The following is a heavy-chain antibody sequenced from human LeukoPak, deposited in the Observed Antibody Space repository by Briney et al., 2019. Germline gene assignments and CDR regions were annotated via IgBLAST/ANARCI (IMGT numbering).Heavy chain of an antibody. J-gene: IGHJ6*03. Sequence: SETLSLTCTVSGGSISSHYWSWIRQPPGKGLEWIGYIYYSGSTNCNPSLKSRVTISVDTSKNQFSLKLSSVTAADTAVYYCARFRSTSWGYYYYYMDVWGKGTTVTVSS. V-gene: IGHV4-59*11. D-gene: IGHD2-2*01. CDR2: IYYSGST. CDR1: GGSISSHY. CDR3: ARFRSTSWGYYYYYMDV.